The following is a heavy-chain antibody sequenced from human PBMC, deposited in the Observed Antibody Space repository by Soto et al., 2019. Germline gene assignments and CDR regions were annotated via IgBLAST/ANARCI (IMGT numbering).Heavy chain of an antibody. CDR1: GLTLSRYP. CDR2: ISVDGGST. CDR3: AKDGIRGIHIDN. Sequence: PGGSLRLSCAASGLTLSRYPMSGVLQAPGKGLQWVSSISVDGGSTYYPDSVKVRFTISRDSSNNTLYLQMNSLRAEDTAVYYCAKDGIRGIHIDNWGQGTLVTVSS. J-gene: IGHJ4*02. V-gene: IGHV3-23*01.